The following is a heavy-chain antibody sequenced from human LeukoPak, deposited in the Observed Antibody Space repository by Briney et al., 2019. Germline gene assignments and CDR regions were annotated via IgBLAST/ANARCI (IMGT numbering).Heavy chain of an antibody. J-gene: IGHJ4*02. CDR3: ARGFALNYYDSSGYYFDY. CDR2: INNSGNT. Sequence: KPSETLSLTCAVYGGSFSGYQWSWIRQPPGKGLEWIGEINNSGNTNYSPSLKSRVTISVDTSKNQFSLKLNSATAADTAVYYCARGFALNYYDSSGYYFDYWGQGTLVTVSS. CDR1: GGSFSGYQ. V-gene: IGHV4-34*01. D-gene: IGHD3-22*01.